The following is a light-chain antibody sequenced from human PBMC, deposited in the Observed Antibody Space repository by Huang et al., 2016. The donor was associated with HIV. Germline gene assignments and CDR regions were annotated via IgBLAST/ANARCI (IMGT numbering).Light chain of an antibody. CDR3: HQTYTGVT. V-gene: IGKV1-39*01. Sequence: DIQMTQSPSSLSASVGDRVTITCRASQSINTYLNWFQQKPGKAPKVLISAASTLQSGVPSRFSGGGSGTHFTLTITSLQPEDFATYYCHQTYTGVTFGQGTKVEIK. CDR2: AAS. J-gene: IGKJ1*01. CDR1: QSINTY.